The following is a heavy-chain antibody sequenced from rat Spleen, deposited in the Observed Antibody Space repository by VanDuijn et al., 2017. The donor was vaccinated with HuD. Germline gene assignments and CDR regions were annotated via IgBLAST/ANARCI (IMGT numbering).Heavy chain of an antibody. Sequence: QVQVKESGPGLVQPSQTLSLTCTVSGFSLTSNGVSWVRQTPGKGLEWIAAISSGGSTYYNSALKSRLSISRDTTKSQVFLKKNSLQTEDTAIYYGARDDFTIATIFDYWGQGVMVTVSS. V-gene: IGHV2S12*01. D-gene: IGHD1-2*01. CDR2: ISSGGST. J-gene: IGHJ2*01. CDR3: ARDDFTIATIFDY. CDR1: GFSLTSNG.